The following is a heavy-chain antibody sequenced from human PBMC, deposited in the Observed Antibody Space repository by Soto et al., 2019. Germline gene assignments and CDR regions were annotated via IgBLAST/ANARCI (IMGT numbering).Heavy chain of an antibody. CDR1: GGTFSSYA. Sequence: ASVNVSCKASGGTFSSYAISWVRQAPGQGLEWMGGIIPIFGTANYAQKFQGRATITADESTSTAYMELSSLRSEDTAVYYCARGSPGTPRYYYAMDVWGQGTTVTVSS. V-gene: IGHV1-69*13. CDR2: IIPIFGTA. CDR3: ARGSPGTPRYYYAMDV. D-gene: IGHD1-1*01. J-gene: IGHJ6*02.